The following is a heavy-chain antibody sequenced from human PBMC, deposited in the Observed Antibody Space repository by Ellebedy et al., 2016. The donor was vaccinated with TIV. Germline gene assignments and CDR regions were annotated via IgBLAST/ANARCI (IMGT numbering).Heavy chain of an antibody. V-gene: IGHV4-59*01. CDR2: VYYSGST. Sequence: SETLSLTCAVYGGSFSSYYWSWIRQPPGKGLDWIGYVYYSGSTNYNPSLKSRVTISVDTSKNQFSLKLSSVTAADTAVYYCARDGCKEQYYYYGMDVWGQGTTVTVSS. CDR1: GGSFSSYY. D-gene: IGHD1-26*01. CDR3: ARDGCKEQYYYYGMDV. J-gene: IGHJ6*02.